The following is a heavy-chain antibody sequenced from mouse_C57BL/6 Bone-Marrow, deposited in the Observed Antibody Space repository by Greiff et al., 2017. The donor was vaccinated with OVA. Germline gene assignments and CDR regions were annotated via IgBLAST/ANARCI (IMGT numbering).Heavy chain of an antibody. CDR2: ISDGGSYT. CDR1: GFTFSSYA. D-gene: IGHD1-1*01. J-gene: IGHJ3*01. CDR3: ARVYGRAWFAY. Sequence: EVQLVESGGGLVKPGGSLKLSCAASGFTFSSYAMSWVRQTPEKRLEWVATISDGGSYTYYPDNVKGRFTISRDNAKNNLYLQMNHLKSEDTAMYYCARVYGRAWFAYWGQGTLVTVSA. V-gene: IGHV5-4*01.